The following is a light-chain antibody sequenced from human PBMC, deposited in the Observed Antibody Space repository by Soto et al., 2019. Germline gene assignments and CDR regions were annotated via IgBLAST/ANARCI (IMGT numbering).Light chain of an antibody. CDR1: QNVTTW. V-gene: IGKV1-5*01. J-gene: IGKJ5*01. Sequence: DIQMTQLPSTLSASVEDRVTIACPARQNVTTWLAWNLQKPEKAPRLLIFVASSLESGVPSRFSGSGSGTEFTLTSSSLQPDDVATYYCQQFNRYPLTFGQTKRLQIK. CDR2: VAS. CDR3: QQFNRYPLT.